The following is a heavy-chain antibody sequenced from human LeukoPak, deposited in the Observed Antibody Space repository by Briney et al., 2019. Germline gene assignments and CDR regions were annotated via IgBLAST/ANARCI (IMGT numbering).Heavy chain of an antibody. CDR1: GDSISTSKSY. CDR2: IYYTGNT. V-gene: IGHV4-39*01. CDR3: ARRGSSWVAKYYYYYMDV. J-gene: IGHJ6*03. Sequence: SDTLSLTCTVSGDSISTSKSYWGWIRQPPLKGLEWIGSIYYTGNTYYNASLKSRVTISVDTSKNQFSLSLTSVTAADTAVYYCARRGSSWVAKYYYYYMDVWGKGTTVTISS. D-gene: IGHD6-13*01.